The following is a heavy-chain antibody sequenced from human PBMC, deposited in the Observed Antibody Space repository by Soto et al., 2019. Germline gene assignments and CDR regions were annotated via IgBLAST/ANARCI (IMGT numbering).Heavy chain of an antibody. Sequence: GGSLRFSCAASGFTVSSNYMSWVRQAPGKGLEWVSVIYSGGSTYYADSVKGRFTISRDNSKNTLYLQMNSLRAEDTAVYYCARVSILEWFQSQAYYYGMDVWGQGTTVTVSS. CDR3: ARVSILEWFQSQAYYYGMDV. J-gene: IGHJ6*02. D-gene: IGHD3-3*01. CDR2: IYSGGST. V-gene: IGHV3-53*01. CDR1: GFTVSSNY.